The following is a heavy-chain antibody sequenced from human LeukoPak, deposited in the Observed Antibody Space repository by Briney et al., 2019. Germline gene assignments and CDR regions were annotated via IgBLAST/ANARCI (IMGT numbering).Heavy chain of an antibody. CDR1: GYTFTGYY. CDR3: ARVDIVATFSWFDP. J-gene: IGHJ5*02. CDR2: INPNSGGT. D-gene: IGHD5-12*01. V-gene: IGHV1-2*02. Sequence: LGASVKVSCKASGYTFTGYYMHWVRQAPGQGLEWMGWINPNSGGTNYAQKFQGRVTMTRDTSISTAYMELSRLRSDDTAVYYCARVDIVATFSWFDPWGQGTLVTVSS.